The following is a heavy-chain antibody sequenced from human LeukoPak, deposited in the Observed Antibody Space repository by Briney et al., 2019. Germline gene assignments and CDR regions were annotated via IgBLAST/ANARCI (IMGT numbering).Heavy chain of an antibody. CDR3: ARDGVGVYYDFWSGSNPYGMDV. CDR1: GFTFSSYS. Sequence: AGGSLRLSCAASGFTFSSYSMNWARQAPGKGLEWVSSISSSSSYIYYADSVKGRFTISRDNAKNSLYLQMNSLRAEDTAVYYCARDGVGVYYDFWSGSNPYGMDVWGQGTTVTVSS. V-gene: IGHV3-21*01. D-gene: IGHD3-3*01. J-gene: IGHJ6*02. CDR2: ISSSSSYI.